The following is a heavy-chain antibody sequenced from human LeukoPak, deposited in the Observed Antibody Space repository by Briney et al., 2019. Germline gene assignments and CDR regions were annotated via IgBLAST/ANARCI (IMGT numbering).Heavy chain of an antibody. J-gene: IGHJ4*02. Sequence: PSETLSLTCTVSGGSISNYYWSWIRQPAGKGLEWIGRINTSGSTNYNPSLESRVTMSVDTSKNQFSLKLSSVTAADTAVYFCARSRGTTMVTRFDYWGQGTRDTVFS. D-gene: IGHD5-18*01. CDR1: GGSISNYY. CDR2: INTSGST. CDR3: ARSRGTTMVTRFDY. V-gene: IGHV4-4*07.